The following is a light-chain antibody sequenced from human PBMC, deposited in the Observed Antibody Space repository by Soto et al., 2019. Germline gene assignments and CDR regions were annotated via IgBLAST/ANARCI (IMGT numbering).Light chain of an antibody. CDR2: DVS. V-gene: IGLV2-11*01. Sequence: QSALTQPRSVSGSPGQSVTISCTGTSSDVGGYNYVSWYQQHPGKAPKLMIYDVSKRPSGVPDRFSGSKSGNTASLTISWLQAEDEADYYFCSYAGSYTWVFGGGTKVTVL. CDR3: CSYAGSYTWV. J-gene: IGLJ3*02. CDR1: SSDVGGYNY.